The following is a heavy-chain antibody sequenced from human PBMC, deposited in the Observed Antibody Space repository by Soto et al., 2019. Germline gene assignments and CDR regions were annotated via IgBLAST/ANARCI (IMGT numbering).Heavy chain of an antibody. Sequence: QVQLQESGPELVKPSETLSLTCTVSGGSVSSGSYYWTWIRQSPGKGLEWMGYILSSGSTDYNPSLKSRVTVSVDTSKNEFSLKLRSVTAADTAVYYCARQQIAAAQYYFDYWGQGMLVTVSS. V-gene: IGHV4-61*01. CDR2: ILSSGST. CDR1: GGSVSSGSYY. D-gene: IGHD6-13*01. J-gene: IGHJ4*02. CDR3: ARQQIAAAQYYFDY.